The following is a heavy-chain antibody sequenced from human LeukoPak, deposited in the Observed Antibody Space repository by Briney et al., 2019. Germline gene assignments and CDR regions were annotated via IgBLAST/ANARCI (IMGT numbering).Heavy chain of an antibody. CDR3: ARDPVSSDVYNGMDV. J-gene: IGHJ6*02. V-gene: IGHV3-21*01. CDR2: ISSSSSYI. D-gene: IGHD1-14*01. Sequence: GGSLRLSCAASGLTFSSYSMNWVRQAPGRGLEWVSSISSSSSYIYYADSVKGRFTISRDNAKNSLYLQMNSLRAEDTAVYYCARDPVSSDVYNGMDVWGQGTTVTVSS. CDR1: GLTFSSYS.